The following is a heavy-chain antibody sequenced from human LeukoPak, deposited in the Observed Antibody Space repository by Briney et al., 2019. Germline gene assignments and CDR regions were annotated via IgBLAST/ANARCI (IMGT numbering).Heavy chain of an antibody. CDR3: ASLWFGEFLSDAFDI. CDR2: INHSGST. J-gene: IGHJ3*02. Sequence: PSETLSLTCAVYGGSFSGYYWSWIRQPPGKGLEWIGEINHSGSTNYNPSLKSRVTISVDTSKNQFSLKLSSVTAADTAVYYCASLWFGEFLSDAFDIWGQGTMVTVSS. V-gene: IGHV4-34*01. D-gene: IGHD3-10*01. CDR1: GGSFSGYY.